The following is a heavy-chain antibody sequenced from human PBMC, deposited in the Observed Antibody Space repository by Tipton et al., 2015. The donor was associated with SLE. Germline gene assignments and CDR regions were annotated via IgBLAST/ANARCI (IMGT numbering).Heavy chain of an antibody. CDR3: AKVRGDDSSGLYSYGLAV. Sequence: GSLRLSCAASGFTFTNYAMTWVRQAPGKGLEWVAGNSGSGAGTYYADSVKGRFTISRDTSQNTLNLQMNSLRVEDTAVYYCAKVRGDDSSGLYSYGLAVWGQGTTVTVSS. CDR1: GFTFTNYA. D-gene: IGHD3-22*01. J-gene: IGHJ6*02. CDR2: NSGSGAGT. V-gene: IGHV3-23*01.